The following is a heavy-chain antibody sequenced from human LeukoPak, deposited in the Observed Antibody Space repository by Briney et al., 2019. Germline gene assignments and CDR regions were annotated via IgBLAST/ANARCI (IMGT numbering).Heavy chain of an antibody. CDR1: GFTFSDYA. CDR3: AKDGPVVVVAATPNWFDP. CDR2: ISGDGAHT. J-gene: IGHJ5*02. Sequence: LSGGSLRLSCAASGFTFSDYAMSWVRQAPGKGLEWVSDISGDGAHTYYADSVKGRFTISRDNSKNTLYLQMNSLRAEDTAVYYCAKDGPVVVVAATPNWFDPWGQGTLVTVSS. V-gene: IGHV3-23*01. D-gene: IGHD2-15*01.